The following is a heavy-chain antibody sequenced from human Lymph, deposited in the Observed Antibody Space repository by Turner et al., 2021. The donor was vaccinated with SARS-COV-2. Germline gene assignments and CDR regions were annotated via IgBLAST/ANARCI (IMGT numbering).Heavy chain of an antibody. CDR3: ARVKGYNGYDLRYYYGMDV. CDR1: GFTFSSYG. J-gene: IGHJ6*02. CDR2: RWYDGSNK. V-gene: IGHV3-33*01. D-gene: IGHD5-12*01. Sequence: QVQLVESGGGVVQPGRSLRLSCAASGFTFSSYGMPWVRQAAGKGLGWGAVRWYDGSNKFYADSVKGRFTISRENSKNTLYLQMNSLRAEDTAVYYCARVKGYNGYDLRYYYGMDVWGQGTTVTVSS.